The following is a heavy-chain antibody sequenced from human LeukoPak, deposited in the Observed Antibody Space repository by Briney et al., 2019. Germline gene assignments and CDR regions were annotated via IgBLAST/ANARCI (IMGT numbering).Heavy chain of an antibody. V-gene: IGHV3-23*01. CDR3: AKPISGGLAVTADWFDP. CDR2: INANSGAT. Sequence: GGSLRLSCTASGFAFTFFAISWLRQPPGKGLEWVSSINANSGATYYAPSVRGRFTISRDNSKNKLYLQLNSVRAEDTAVYDCAKPISGGLAVTADWFDPWGQGALVVVSS. D-gene: IGHD6-19*01. J-gene: IGHJ5*01. CDR1: GFAFTFFA.